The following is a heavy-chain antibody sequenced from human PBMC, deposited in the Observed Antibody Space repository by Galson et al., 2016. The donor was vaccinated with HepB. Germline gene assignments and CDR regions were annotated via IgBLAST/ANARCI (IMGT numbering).Heavy chain of an antibody. CDR2: IWYDGSNK. D-gene: IGHD6-19*01. V-gene: IGHV3-33*01. CDR3: AREDPNIAVAALDY. CDR1: GFTFSRYG. Sequence: SLRLSCAASGFTFSRYGMHWVRQAPGKGLESVAFIWYDGSNKYYADSVKGRFTISRDNSKSTLYLQMNSLRAEDTAVYYCAREDPNIAVAALDYWGQGTLVTVSS. J-gene: IGHJ4*02.